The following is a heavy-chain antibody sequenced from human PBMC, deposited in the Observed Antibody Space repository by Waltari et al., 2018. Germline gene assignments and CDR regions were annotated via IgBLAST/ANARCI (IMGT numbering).Heavy chain of an antibody. Sequence: QVQLVQSGSELKKPGASVKVSCKASGYSFTSHAMNWVRQAPGQGLELMGWINTNTENPVYAQGFTGRFVFSLDTSVSTAYMEISSLKAVDTAVYYCARELLGGGAFDSWGQGTLVTVSS. J-gene: IGHJ4*02. D-gene: IGHD3-16*01. CDR3: ARELLGGGAFDS. V-gene: IGHV7-4-1*02. CDR2: INTNTENP. CDR1: GYSFTSHA.